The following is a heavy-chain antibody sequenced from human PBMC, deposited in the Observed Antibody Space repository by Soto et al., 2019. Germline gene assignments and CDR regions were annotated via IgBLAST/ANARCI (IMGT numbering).Heavy chain of an antibody. CDR2: IYSGGST. CDR3: ARDGQLNSLDY. D-gene: IGHD6-6*01. Sequence: EVQLVESGGGLVQPGGSLRLSCAVSGFTVSSNYMSWVRQAPGKGLEWFSVIYSGGSTYYADSVKGRFTISRDNSKNTLYLQMNSLRADDTAVYYCARDGQLNSLDYWGQGTLVTVSS. J-gene: IGHJ4*02. V-gene: IGHV3-66*01. CDR1: GFTVSSNY.